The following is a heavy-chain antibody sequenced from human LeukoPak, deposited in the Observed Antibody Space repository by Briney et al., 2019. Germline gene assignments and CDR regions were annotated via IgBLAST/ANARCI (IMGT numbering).Heavy chain of an antibody. V-gene: IGHV1-2*02. D-gene: IGHD2-2*01. CDR1: GYTFTDYY. Sequence: ASVKVSCKASGYTFTDYYLHWVRQAPGQGFEWMGWVNPNSGDTNYAQKFQGRVTMTRDTSISTAHMEMSRLRSDDTAVYYCARANFLYCSSTTCLFDYWGQGTLVTVSS. CDR2: VNPNSGDT. CDR3: ARANFLYCSSTTCLFDY. J-gene: IGHJ4*02.